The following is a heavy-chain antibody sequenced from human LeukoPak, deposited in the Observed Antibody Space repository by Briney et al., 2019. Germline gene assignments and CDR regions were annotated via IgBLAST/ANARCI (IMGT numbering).Heavy chain of an antibody. Sequence: SETLSLTCTVCGGSISSSSYYWGWIRQPPGKGLEWIGSIYYSGSTYYNPSLKSRVTISVDTSKNQFSLKLRSVTAADTAVYYCARDRMGTVMVPIDYWGQGTLVTVSS. CDR2: IYYSGST. CDR3: ARDRMGTVMVPIDY. CDR1: GGSISSSSYY. J-gene: IGHJ4*02. V-gene: IGHV4-39*07. D-gene: IGHD5-18*01.